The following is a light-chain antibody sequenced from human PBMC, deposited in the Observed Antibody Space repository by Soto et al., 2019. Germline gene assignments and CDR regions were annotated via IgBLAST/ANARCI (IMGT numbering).Light chain of an antibody. CDR3: QQYNNWPPDRT. J-gene: IGKJ1*01. Sequence: EIVMTQSPATLSVSPGERATLSCRASQSVSSNLAWYQQKPGQAPRLLIYGASTRATGIPARFSGSGSGTDFPLTIGSLPSEDFAIYFCQQYNNWPPDRTFGQGTKVEIK. CDR2: GAS. V-gene: IGKV3-15*01. CDR1: QSVSSN.